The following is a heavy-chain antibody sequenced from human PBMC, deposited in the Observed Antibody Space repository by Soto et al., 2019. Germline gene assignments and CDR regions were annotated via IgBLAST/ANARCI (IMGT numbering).Heavy chain of an antibody. Sequence: GGSLRLSCAASGFTFSSYWMHWVRQAPGKGLVWVSRINSDGSSTSYADSVKGRFTISRDNAKNTLYLQMNSLRAEDTAVYYCAKEEGQLLCSGSFCYYYYYMDVWGKGTTVTVSS. CDR3: AKEEGQLLCSGSFCYYYYYMDV. CDR2: INSDGSST. V-gene: IGHV3-74*01. CDR1: GFTFSSYW. D-gene: IGHD2-2*01. J-gene: IGHJ6*03.